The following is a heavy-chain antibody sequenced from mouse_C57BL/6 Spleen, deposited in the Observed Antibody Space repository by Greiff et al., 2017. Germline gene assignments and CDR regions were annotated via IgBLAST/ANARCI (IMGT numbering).Heavy chain of an antibody. CDR2: IDPNRGGT. Sequence: VQLQQPGAELVKPGASVKLSCKASGYTFTSYWMLWVQQRPGRGLEWIGRIDPNRGGTKYNEQFKSQATLTVDKPSSTAYMQLSSLTSEDSAVYYCARRGPITTEGAYWGQGTLLTVSA. J-gene: IGHJ3*01. CDR1: GYTFTSYW. CDR3: ARRGPITTEGAY. V-gene: IGHV1-72*01. D-gene: IGHD1-2*01.